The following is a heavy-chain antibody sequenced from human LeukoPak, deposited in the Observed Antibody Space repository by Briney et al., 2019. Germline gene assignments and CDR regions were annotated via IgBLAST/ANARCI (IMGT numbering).Heavy chain of an antibody. V-gene: IGHV4-39*01. J-gene: IGHJ4*02. CDR2: IYYSGNT. CDR1: GVSISSSNSY. D-gene: IGHD3/OR15-3a*01. Sequence: PSETLSLTCTVSGVSISSSNSYWGWIRQPPVKGLEWLGSIYYSGNTYYNASLKSQVSISIDTSKNQFSLKLTSVTAADTAVYDCARQTGSGLFILPGGQGTLVTVSS. CDR3: ARQTGSGLFILP.